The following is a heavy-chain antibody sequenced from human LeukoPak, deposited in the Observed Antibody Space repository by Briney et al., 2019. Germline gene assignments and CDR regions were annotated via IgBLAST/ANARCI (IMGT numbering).Heavy chain of an antibody. CDR1: GDSIRSYY. Sequence: PSETLSLTCTVSGDSIRSYYWNWIRQPPGKGLEWIGYIYYSGSTNYNPSLKSRVTMSVDTSKSQFSLKLSSVTAADTAVYYCARGQGRFDYDSSGYYITDLDYWGQGTLVTVSS. V-gene: IGHV4-59*01. J-gene: IGHJ4*02. D-gene: IGHD3-22*01. CDR2: IYYSGST. CDR3: ARGQGRFDYDSSGYYITDLDY.